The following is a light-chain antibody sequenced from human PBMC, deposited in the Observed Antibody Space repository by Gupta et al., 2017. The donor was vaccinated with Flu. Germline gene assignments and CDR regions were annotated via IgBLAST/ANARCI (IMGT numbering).Light chain of an antibody. V-gene: IGKV1D-13*01. CDR1: QDIASE. CDR2: DAA. J-gene: IGKJ4*01. Sequence: GDRVTITCRASQDIASELAWYQQKPGKTPNLLIFDAATLESGVPSRFSGSGSGTDFTLTISSLQPEDFATYYCQQVYNPPVTFGGGTMVEIK. CDR3: QQVYNPPVT.